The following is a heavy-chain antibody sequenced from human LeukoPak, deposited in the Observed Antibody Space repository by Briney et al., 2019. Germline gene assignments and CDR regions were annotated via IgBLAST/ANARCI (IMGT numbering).Heavy chain of an antibody. J-gene: IGHJ4*02. CDR2: IYYSGST. Sequence: SETLSLTCTVSGGSISSGGYYWSWIRQHPGKGLEWIGYIYYSGSTYYNPSLKSRVTISVDTSKNQFSLKLSSVTAADTAVYYCATDCRRVGATGGSDYWGQGTLVTVSS. CDR1: GGSISSGGYY. CDR3: ATDCRRVGATGGSDY. D-gene: IGHD1-26*01. V-gene: IGHV4-31*03.